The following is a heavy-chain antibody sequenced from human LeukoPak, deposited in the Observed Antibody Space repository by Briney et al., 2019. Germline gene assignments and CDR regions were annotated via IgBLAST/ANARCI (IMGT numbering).Heavy chain of an antibody. V-gene: IGHV1-3*04. CDR2: INTGNGNT. CDR3: ARNTETAIPLPYYFDY. D-gene: IGHD2-21*02. Sequence: ASVKVSCKASGYTFTIYAMHWVRQAPGQRLECMGWINTGNGNTKYSQKFQGRVTITRDTSASTAYMDLSSLRSEDTAVYYCARNTETAIPLPYYFDYWGQGTLVTDSS. CDR1: GYTFTIYA. J-gene: IGHJ4*02.